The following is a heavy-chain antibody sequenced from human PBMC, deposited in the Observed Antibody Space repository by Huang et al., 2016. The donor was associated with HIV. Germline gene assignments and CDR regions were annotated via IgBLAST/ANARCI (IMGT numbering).Heavy chain of an antibody. V-gene: IGHV3-21*01. CDR2: ISPSSSFI. J-gene: IGHJ4*02. CDR1: GFSLDSYN. Sequence: EVQLVESGGGLVKPGGSLRLSCAASGFSLDSYNMYWVRQTPGKGLQVVSAISPSSSFIDYADSLKGRFSISRDNAKNSLYLQMNNLRGEDTAVYYCARDRGQQLSPFDSWGQGTLVTVSS. CDR3: ARDRGQQLSPFDS. D-gene: IGHD6-13*01.